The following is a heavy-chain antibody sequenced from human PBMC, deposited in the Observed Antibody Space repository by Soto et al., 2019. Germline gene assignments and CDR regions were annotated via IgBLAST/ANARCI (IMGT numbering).Heavy chain of an antibody. CDR1: GDSVSSNSAA. CDR3: AKDRVDDFWSGYSRLYYYYYGMDV. Sequence: PSQTLSLTCAISGDSVSSNSAAWNWIRQSPSRGLEWLGRTYYRSKWYNDYAVSVKSRITINPDTSKNQFSLQLNSVTPEDTAVYYCAKDRVDDFWSGYSRLYYYYYGMDVWGQGTTVTVSS. D-gene: IGHD3-3*01. CDR2: TYYRSKWYN. J-gene: IGHJ6*02. V-gene: IGHV6-1*01.